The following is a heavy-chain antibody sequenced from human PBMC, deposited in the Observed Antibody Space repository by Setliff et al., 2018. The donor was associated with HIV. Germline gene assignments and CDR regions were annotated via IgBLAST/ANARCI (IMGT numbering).Heavy chain of an antibody. CDR3: ARVLMGIAAADEKLDY. CDR1: GFTFSSNA. J-gene: IGHJ4*02. D-gene: IGHD6-13*01. Sequence: LRLSCAASGFTFSSNAMHWVRQAPGKGLEWVAVIAYDGSNKYYADSVKGRFTISRDNSKNMMNLQMNSLRAEDTAVYYCARVLMGIAAADEKLDYWGQGTLVTVSS. CDR2: IAYDGSNK. V-gene: IGHV3-30*04.